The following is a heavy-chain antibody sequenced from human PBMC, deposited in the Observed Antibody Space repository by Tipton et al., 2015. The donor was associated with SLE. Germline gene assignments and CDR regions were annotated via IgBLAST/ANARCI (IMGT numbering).Heavy chain of an antibody. CDR3: ARGGYFDY. Sequence: TLSLTCAVHGGSFSAYRWTWIRQPPGRRLEWIGEINQSGSTNYNPSLKRRVTISRDTSRNQFSLRLNSVTAADTAVYYCARGGYFDYWGQGVLVTVSS. J-gene: IGHJ4*02. V-gene: IGHV4-34*01. CDR2: INQSGST. CDR1: GGSFSAYR.